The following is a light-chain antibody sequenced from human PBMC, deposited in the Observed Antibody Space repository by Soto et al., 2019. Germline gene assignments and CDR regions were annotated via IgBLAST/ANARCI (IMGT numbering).Light chain of an antibody. CDR2: DVR. J-gene: IGLJ2*01. CDR1: RSDVGGYNF. CDR3: SSYTRSSTVI. V-gene: IGLV2-14*03. Sequence: QSALTQPASVSGSPGQSITISCTGTRSDVGGYNFVSWYQQHPGKAPKFIIYDVRNRPSGVSNRFSGSRSGNTASLTISGLQAEDEADYYCSSYTRSSTVIFGGGTKLTVL.